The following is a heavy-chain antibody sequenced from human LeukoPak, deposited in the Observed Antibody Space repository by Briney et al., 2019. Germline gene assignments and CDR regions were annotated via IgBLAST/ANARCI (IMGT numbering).Heavy chain of an antibody. Sequence: PGGSLRLSCAASGFTFSTYSMNWVREAPGKGLEWVSYISSSSSTKYYADSVKGRFTISRDNAKNSLYLQMNSLRAEDTAVYYCAKGGYGSGSYYYYYMDVWGKGTTVTFSS. CDR1: GFTFSTYS. J-gene: IGHJ6*03. CDR2: ISSSSSTK. V-gene: IGHV3-48*04. D-gene: IGHD3-10*01. CDR3: AKGGYGSGSYYYYYMDV.